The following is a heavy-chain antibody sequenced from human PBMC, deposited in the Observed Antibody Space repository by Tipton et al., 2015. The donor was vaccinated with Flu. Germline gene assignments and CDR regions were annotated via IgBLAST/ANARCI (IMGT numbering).Heavy chain of an antibody. Sequence: TLSLTCTVSGGSMGSSTYYWNWIRQPPGKGLEWIGSIYYSGSTYYNPSLKSRVTISVDTSKNQFSLKLSSVTAADTAVYYCARVPRGPYYGMDVWGQGTTVTVSS. J-gene: IGHJ6*02. CDR1: GGSMGSSTYY. V-gene: IGHV4-39*07. CDR3: ARVPRGPYYGMDV. CDR2: IYYSGST. D-gene: IGHD3-10*01.